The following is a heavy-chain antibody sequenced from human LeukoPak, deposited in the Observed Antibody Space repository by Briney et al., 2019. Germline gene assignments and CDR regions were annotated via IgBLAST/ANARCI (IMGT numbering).Heavy chain of an antibody. J-gene: IGHJ4*02. V-gene: IGHV3-33*01. CDR3: ARDLFSDYWNDNY. D-gene: IGHD1-1*01. CDR1: GFTFSSYG. Sequence: GGSLRLSCAASGFTFSSYGMHWVRQAPGKGLEWVAVIWYDGSNKYYADSVKGRFTISRDNSKNTLYLQMNSLRAEDTAVCYCARDLFSDYWNDNYWGQGTLVTVSS. CDR2: IWYDGSNK.